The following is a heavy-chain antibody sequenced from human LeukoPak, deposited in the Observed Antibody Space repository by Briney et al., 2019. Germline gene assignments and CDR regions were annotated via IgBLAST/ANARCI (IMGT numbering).Heavy chain of an antibody. CDR3: ARDRGANYYDSSGDERYFDY. CDR1: GGSIGSSSYY. D-gene: IGHD3-22*01. J-gene: IGHJ4*02. V-gene: IGHV4-39*07. CDR2: IYYSGST. Sequence: SETLSLTCTVSGGSIGSSSYYWGWIRQPPGKGLEWIGSIYYSGSTYYNPSLKSRVTISVDTSKNQFSLKLSSVTAADTAVYYCARDRGANYYDSSGDERYFDYWGQGTLVTVSS.